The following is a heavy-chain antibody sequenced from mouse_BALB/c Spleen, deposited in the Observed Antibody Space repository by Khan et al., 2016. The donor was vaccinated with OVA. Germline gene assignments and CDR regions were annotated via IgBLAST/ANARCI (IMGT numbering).Heavy chain of an antibody. CDR1: GYTFTNYW. CDR2: VYPGDGRA. J-gene: IGHJ2*01. CDR3: ARNAYFGNYVDS. Sequence: QVQLQQSGAELVKPGASVKLSCKASGYTFTNYWVHWVKQRPGQGLEWIGEVYPGDGRADYNEKFKTKATLTVDKSSNTAFMQLNSLTSEDSAVYSCARNAYFGNYVDSWGQGTTLTVSS. V-gene: IGHV1S81*02. D-gene: IGHD2-10*01.